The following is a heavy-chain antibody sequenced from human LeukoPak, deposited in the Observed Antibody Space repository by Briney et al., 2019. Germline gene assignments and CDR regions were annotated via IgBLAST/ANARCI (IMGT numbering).Heavy chain of an antibody. CDR2: ISGSGGST. J-gene: IGHJ4*02. CDR3: VREGPYWSSGYYYYFDY. V-gene: IGHV3-23*01. D-gene: IGHD3-22*01. Sequence: GGSLRLSCAASGFTFRSHDMSWVRQAPGKGLEWVSGISGSGGSTFYADSVKGRFTISRDNSKNTLYLQMNGLRVEDTAVYYCVREGPYWSSGYYYYFDYWGQGTLVTVSS. CDR1: GFTFRSHD.